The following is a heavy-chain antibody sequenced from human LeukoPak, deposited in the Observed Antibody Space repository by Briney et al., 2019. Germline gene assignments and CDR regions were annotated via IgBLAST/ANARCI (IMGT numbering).Heavy chain of an antibody. J-gene: IGHJ6*02. CDR3: ARDGGGYSYGAYYYYGMDV. Sequence: PGGSLRLSCAASGFTVSSNYMSWVRQAPGKGLEWVSVIYGGGSTYSADSVKGRFTISRDNSKNTVYLQMNSLRAEDTAVYYCARDGGGYSYGAYYYYGMDVWSQGTTVTVSS. CDR1: GFTVSSNY. D-gene: IGHD5-18*01. V-gene: IGHV3-66*01. CDR2: IYGGGST.